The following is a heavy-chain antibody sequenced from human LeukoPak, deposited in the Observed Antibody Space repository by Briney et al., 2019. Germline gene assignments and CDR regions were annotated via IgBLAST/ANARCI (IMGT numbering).Heavy chain of an antibody. Sequence: ASVKVSCKASGYSFTGYYMHWVRQAPGQGLEWMGWINPNSGATNYAQKFQGRVTMTRDTSISTAYMELGRLRSDDTGVYYCARGHGSRSYSYLGMDVCGQGTTVTVSS. CDR3: ARGHGSRSYSYLGMDV. D-gene: IGHD3-10*01. CDR1: GYSFTGYY. CDR2: INPNSGAT. J-gene: IGHJ6*02. V-gene: IGHV1-2*02.